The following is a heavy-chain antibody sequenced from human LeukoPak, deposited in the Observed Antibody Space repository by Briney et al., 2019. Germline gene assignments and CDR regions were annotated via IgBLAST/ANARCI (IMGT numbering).Heavy chain of an antibody. CDR3: ARIIPLNYYDSSGYYPKPGYFQH. D-gene: IGHD3-22*01. J-gene: IGHJ1*01. CDR1: GYSISSGYY. CDR2: IYHSGST. Sequence: PSETLSLTCAVSGYSISSGYYWGRIRQPPGKGLEWIGSIYHSGSTYYNPSLKSRVTISVDTSKNQFSLKLSSVTAADTAVYYCARIIPLNYYDSSGYYPKPGYFQHWGQGTLVTVSS. V-gene: IGHV4-38-2*01.